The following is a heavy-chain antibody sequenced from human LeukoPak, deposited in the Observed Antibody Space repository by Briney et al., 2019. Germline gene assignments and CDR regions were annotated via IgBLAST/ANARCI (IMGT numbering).Heavy chain of an antibody. D-gene: IGHD6-19*01. CDR1: GGSIRSSYYY. J-gene: IGHJ6*02. V-gene: IGHV4-39*07. CDR2: IYDSGST. CDR3: ARDAVADNSYYYGMDV. Sequence: SETLSLTCTVSGGSIRSSYYYWGWIRQPPGKGLEWIGSIYDSGSTYYNPSLKSRVTISVDTSKNQFSLKLSSVTAADTAVYYCARDAVADNSYYYGMDVWGQGTTVTVSS.